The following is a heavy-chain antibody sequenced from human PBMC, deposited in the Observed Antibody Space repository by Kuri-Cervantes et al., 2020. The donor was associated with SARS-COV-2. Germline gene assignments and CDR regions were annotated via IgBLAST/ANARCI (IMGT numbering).Heavy chain of an antibody. D-gene: IGHD6-19*01. V-gene: IGHV3-48*02. CDR1: GFTFSGSA. CDR3: ARDMSKGQWLERGWFDP. CDR2: ISGSGGST. Sequence: GESLKISCAASGFTFSGSAMHWVRQAPGKGLEWVSAISGSGGSTYYADSVKGRFTISRDNAKNLLYLQMNSLRDDDTAVYYCARDMSKGQWLERGWFDPWGQGTRVTVFS. J-gene: IGHJ5*02.